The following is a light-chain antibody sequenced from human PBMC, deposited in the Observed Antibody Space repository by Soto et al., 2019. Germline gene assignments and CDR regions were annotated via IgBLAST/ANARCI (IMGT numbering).Light chain of an antibody. V-gene: IGKV3-11*01. Sequence: EIVLTQSPATLSFSPGERATLSCRASQSVSSYLAWYQQKPGQAPRLLIYDASNRATGIPARFSGSGSGTDFTLPISSLEPEDFAVYYCQQRSNWPTFGQGTKVEIK. CDR3: QQRSNWPT. J-gene: IGKJ1*01. CDR2: DAS. CDR1: QSVSSY.